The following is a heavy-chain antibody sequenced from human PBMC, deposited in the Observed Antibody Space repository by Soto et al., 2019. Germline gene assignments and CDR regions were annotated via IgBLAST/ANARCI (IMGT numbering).Heavy chain of an antibody. CDR1: GGSISSGGYS. CDR2: IYHSGST. J-gene: IGHJ1*01. D-gene: IGHD6-13*01. CDR3: ARGYSSSWYPEYFQH. Sequence: QLQLQESGSGLVKPSQTLSLTCAVSGGSISSGGYSWRWIRQPPGKGLEWIGYIYHSGSTYYNPSLKSRVTISVDRSKNQFSLKLSSVTAADTAVYYCARGYSSSWYPEYFQHWGQGTLVTVSS. V-gene: IGHV4-30-2*01.